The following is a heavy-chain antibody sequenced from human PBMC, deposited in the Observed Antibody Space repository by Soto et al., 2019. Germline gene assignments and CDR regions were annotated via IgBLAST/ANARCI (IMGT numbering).Heavy chain of an antibody. CDR1: GGSISSSSYF. J-gene: IGHJ4*02. V-gene: IGHV4-39*07. D-gene: IGHD4-17*01. Sequence: SETLSLTCSVSGGSISSSSYFWGWIRQPPGKGLEWIGSIYYSGSTYYNPSLKSRVTISVDTSKNQFSLKLSSVTAADTAVYYCARPYGDYFDYWGQGTLVTVSS. CDR3: ARPYGDYFDY. CDR2: IYYSGST.